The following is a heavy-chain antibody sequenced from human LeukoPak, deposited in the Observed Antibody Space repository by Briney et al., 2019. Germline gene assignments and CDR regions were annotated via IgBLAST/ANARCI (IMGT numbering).Heavy chain of an antibody. CDR3: ARDVVVVRDDILTGADAFDI. V-gene: IGHV1-18*01. D-gene: IGHD3-9*01. J-gene: IGHJ3*02. CDR2: ISAYNGNT. Sequence: ASVKVSCKASGYTFTRYGISWVRQAPGQGHEWMGWISAYNGNTNSEQKLQGRVTMTTDTSTSTAYMELRSLRSDDTAVYYCARDVVVVRDDILTGADAFDIWGQGTMVTVSS. CDR1: GYTFTRYG.